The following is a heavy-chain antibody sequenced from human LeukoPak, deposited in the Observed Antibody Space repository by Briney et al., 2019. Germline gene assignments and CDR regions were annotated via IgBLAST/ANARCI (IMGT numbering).Heavy chain of an antibody. D-gene: IGHD5-12*01. Sequence: KFGESLKISCKGSGYSFTNYWIGWVRQMPGKGLEWMGIIYPGDSEARYSPSFRGQVTMSVDKSTNTAYLQWRSLKASDTAMCYCARHYGAGGYSGYDYVDWFDPWGLGTLVTVSS. CDR2: IYPGDSEA. J-gene: IGHJ5*02. V-gene: IGHV5-51*01. CDR3: ARHYGAGGYSGYDYVDWFDP. CDR1: GYSFTNYW.